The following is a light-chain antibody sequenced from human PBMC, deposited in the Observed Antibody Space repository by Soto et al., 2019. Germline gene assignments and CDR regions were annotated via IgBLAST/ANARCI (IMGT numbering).Light chain of an antibody. J-gene: IGKJ3*01. Sequence: DIQMTKSPSSLSASVGDRVTITCRASQSSSSYFNWYQQKPGKAPKLLISAASSLHSGVPSRFSGSGSGTDFTRTISSLQHEDFATDYCQQSYSTLTCGPGTKVDIK. CDR3: QQSYSTLT. CDR2: AAS. V-gene: IGKV1-39*01. CDR1: QSSSSY.